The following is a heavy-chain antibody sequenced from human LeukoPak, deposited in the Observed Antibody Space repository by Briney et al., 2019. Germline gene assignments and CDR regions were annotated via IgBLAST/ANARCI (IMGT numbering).Heavy chain of an antibody. D-gene: IGHD3-22*01. Sequence: SETLSLTCTVSGGSISSCYWSWIRQPPGKGLEWIGYIYYSGSTNYNPSLKSRVTISVDTSKNQFSLKLSSVTAADTAVYYCARGEYYDSSGYRYYYYGMDVWGQGTTVTVSS. CDR2: IYYSGST. J-gene: IGHJ6*02. CDR3: ARGEYYDSSGYRYYYYGMDV. CDR1: GGSISSCY. V-gene: IGHV4-59*01.